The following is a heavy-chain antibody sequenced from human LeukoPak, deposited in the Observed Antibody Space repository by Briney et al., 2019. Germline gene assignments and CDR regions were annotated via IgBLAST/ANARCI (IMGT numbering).Heavy chain of an antibody. Sequence: HTGGSLRLSCTASGFTFGDYTMSWVRQAPGKGLEWVGFIRSKAYGGTTEYAASVKGRFTISRDDSKSIAYLQMNSLKTEDTAVYHCTRDSSDTPDVWGDPFDYWGQGTLVTVSS. J-gene: IGHJ4*02. V-gene: IGHV3-49*04. CDR2: IRSKAYGGTT. CDR1: GFTFGDYT. D-gene: IGHD6-19*01. CDR3: TRDSSDTPDVWGDPFDY.